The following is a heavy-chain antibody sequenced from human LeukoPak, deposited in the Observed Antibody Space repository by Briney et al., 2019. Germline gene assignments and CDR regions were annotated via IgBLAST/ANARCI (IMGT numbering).Heavy chain of an antibody. CDR3: ARVGQQWELLDY. CDR2: IYSGGST. CDR1: GFTVSSNY. V-gene: IGHV3-66*01. D-gene: IGHD6-19*01. J-gene: IGHJ4*02. Sequence: GGSLRLSCAASGFTVSSNYMSWVRQAPGKGLEWVSVIYSGGSTYYADSVKGRFTISRDNSKNTLYLQMNSLRAEDTAVYYCARVGQQWELLDYWGQGTLVTVSS.